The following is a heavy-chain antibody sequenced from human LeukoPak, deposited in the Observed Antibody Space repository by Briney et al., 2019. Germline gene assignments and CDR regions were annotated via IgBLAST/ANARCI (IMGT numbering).Heavy chain of an antibody. CDR1: GFTFSDYY. CDR2: ISSSGSYT. Sequence: GGSLRLSCAASGFTFSDYYMSWIRQAPGKGLEWISYISSSGSYTIYADSVKGRFTISRDNAKNSLYLQMNSLRAEDTAVYYCAKAGIFGVVIYFDYWGQGTLVTVSS. D-gene: IGHD3-3*01. CDR3: AKAGIFGVVIYFDY. J-gene: IGHJ4*02. V-gene: IGHV3-11*05.